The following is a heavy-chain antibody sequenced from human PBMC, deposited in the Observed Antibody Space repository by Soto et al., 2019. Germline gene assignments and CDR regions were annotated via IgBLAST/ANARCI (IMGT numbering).Heavy chain of an antibody. CDR2: INPNSGGT. V-gene: IGHV1-2*04. CDR1: GYTFTGYY. D-gene: IGHD1-7*01. J-gene: IGHJ5*02. Sequence: ASVKVSCKASGYTFTGYYMHWVRQAPGQGLEWMGWINPNSGGTNYAQKFQGWVTMTRDTSISTAYMELSRLRSDDTAVYYCARDPLTGTTDTHAGPWFDPWGRGPRVTVSS. CDR3: ARDPLTGTTDTHAGPWFDP.